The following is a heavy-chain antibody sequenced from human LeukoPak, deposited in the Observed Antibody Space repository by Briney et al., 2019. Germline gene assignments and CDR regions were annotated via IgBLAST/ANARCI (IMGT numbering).Heavy chain of an antibody. CDR1: GGSLSGYY. Sequence: PSETLSLTCTVSGGSLSGYYWTWIRQPPGKGLEWIGYIYYSGSTNYNPSLKSRVTISVDTSKNQFSLKLSSLTAADTAVYYCARHLTTVWFDPWGQGTLVTVSS. D-gene: IGHD4-11*01. V-gene: IGHV4-59*01. CDR2: IYYSGST. J-gene: IGHJ5*02. CDR3: ARHLTTVWFDP.